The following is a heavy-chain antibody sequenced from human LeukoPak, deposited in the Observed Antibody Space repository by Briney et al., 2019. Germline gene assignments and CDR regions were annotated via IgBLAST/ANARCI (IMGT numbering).Heavy chain of an antibody. J-gene: IGHJ2*01. CDR2: LSRSGTT. D-gene: IGHD2-8*02. CDR1: GGSITSSY. CDR3: ARDQGIGVYWYWYFDL. V-gene: IGHV4-4*07. Sequence: SETLSLTCTVSGGSITSSYWTWIRQPAGRGLEWIGRLSRSGTTYNPSLKRRVTMSLDTSKNQFSLRLRSVTAADTAVYYCARDQGIGVYWYWYFDLWGRGTLITVSS.